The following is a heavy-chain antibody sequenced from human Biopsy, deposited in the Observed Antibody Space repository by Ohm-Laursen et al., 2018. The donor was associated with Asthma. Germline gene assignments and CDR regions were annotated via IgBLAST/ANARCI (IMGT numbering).Heavy chain of an antibody. CDR1: GVSIRSYY. CDR2: IHYSGST. Sequence: TLSLTCTVSGVSIRSYYWTWIRQPPGKGLEWIGNIHYSGSTYSNPSLKSRVTISVDTSKKQISLRLSSVIAAGTAVYYCAGFCSGGNCPDHWGQGTLVTVSS. J-gene: IGHJ4*02. D-gene: IGHD2-15*01. V-gene: IGHV4-59*01. CDR3: AGFCSGGNCPDH.